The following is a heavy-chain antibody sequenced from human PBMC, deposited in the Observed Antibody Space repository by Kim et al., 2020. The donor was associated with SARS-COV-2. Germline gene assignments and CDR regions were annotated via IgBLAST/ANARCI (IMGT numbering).Heavy chain of an antibody. V-gene: IGHV1-69*13. Sequence: SVKVSCKASGGTFSSYAISWVRQAPGQGLEWMGGIIPIFGTANYAQKFQGRVTITADESTSTAYMELSSLRSEDTAVYYCASGDYYGSGEGSFWGQGTLVTVSS. CDR3: ASGDYYGSGEGSF. J-gene: IGHJ4*02. CDR1: GGTFSSYA. CDR2: IIPIFGTA. D-gene: IGHD3-10*01.